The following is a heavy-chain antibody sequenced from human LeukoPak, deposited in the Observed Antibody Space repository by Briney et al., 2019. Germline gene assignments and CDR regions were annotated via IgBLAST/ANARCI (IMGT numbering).Heavy chain of an antibody. Sequence: GGSLRLSCAASGFTFSSYSMNWVRQAPGKGLEWVSGISGSGVNTYYADSVKGRFTISRDNSKNTLYLQMNSLRAEDTAVYYCAKETGYTSGWYYDYWGQGTLVTVSS. V-gene: IGHV3-23*01. CDR2: ISGSGVNT. J-gene: IGHJ4*02. CDR1: GFTFSSYS. CDR3: AKETGYTSGWYYDY. D-gene: IGHD6-19*01.